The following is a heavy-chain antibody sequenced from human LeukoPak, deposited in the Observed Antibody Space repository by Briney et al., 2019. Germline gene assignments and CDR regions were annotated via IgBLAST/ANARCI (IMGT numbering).Heavy chain of an antibody. Sequence: GGSLRLSCAASGFTFSTYAIHWVRQAPGKGLEWVSSISSSSSYIYYADSVKGRFTISRDNAKNSLYLQMNSLRAEDTAVYYCARGVGYSSSRYYYYYMDVWGKGTTVTVSS. CDR1: GFTFSTYA. D-gene: IGHD6-6*01. CDR3: ARGVGYSSSRYYYYYMDV. J-gene: IGHJ6*03. V-gene: IGHV3-21*01. CDR2: ISSSSSYI.